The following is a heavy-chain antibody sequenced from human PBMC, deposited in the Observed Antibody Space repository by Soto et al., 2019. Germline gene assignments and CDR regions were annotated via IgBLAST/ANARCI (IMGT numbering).Heavy chain of an antibody. V-gene: IGHV3-66*01. CDR1: GFTVSSNY. D-gene: IGHD6-6*01. CDR3: ARVSSSSSTHRFDY. J-gene: IGHJ4*02. CDR2: IYSGGST. Sequence: GGSLRLSCAASGFTVSSNYMSWVRQAPGKGLEWVSVIYSGGSTYYADSVKGRFTISRDNSKNTLYLQMNSLRAEDTAVYYCARVSSSSSTHRFDYWGQGTLVTVSS.